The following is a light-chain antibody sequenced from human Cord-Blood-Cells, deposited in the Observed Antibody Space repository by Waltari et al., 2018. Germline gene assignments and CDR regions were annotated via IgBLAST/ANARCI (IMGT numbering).Light chain of an antibody. V-gene: IGKV1-33*01. CDR1: QDISNY. J-gene: IGKJ2*03. CDR3: QQYDNLPYS. Sequence: DIQMTQSPSSLSASVGDRVTITCQASQDISNYLNWYQQKPGKAPKLLIYDASKLEPGVPSSVSGSGAGKDFTFTISILQPEDIATYYWQQYDNLPYSFGQGTKLEIK. CDR2: DAS.